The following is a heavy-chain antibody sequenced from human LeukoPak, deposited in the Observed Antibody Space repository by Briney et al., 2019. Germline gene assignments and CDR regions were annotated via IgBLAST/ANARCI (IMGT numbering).Heavy chain of an antibody. J-gene: IGHJ6*03. Sequence: SETLSLTCTVSGGSISSSSYYWGWIRQPPRKGLEWIGSIYYSGSTYYNPSLKSRDTISVDTSKNQFSLKLSSVTAADTAVYYCARAHPVDALRYFDWLLPERLGYYMDVWGKGTTVTVSS. CDR2: IYYSGST. V-gene: IGHV4-39*07. CDR1: GGSISSSSYY. D-gene: IGHD3-9*01. CDR3: ARAHPVDALRYFDWLLPERLGYYMDV.